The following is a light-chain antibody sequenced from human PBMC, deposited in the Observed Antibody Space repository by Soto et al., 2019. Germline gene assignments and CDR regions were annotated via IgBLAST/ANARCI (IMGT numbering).Light chain of an antibody. V-gene: IGKV3-20*01. CDR3: QQYGSSPRT. Sequence: EIVLTQSPGTLSLSPGERATLSCRASQSVSSSYLAWYQQKPGQAPRLLIYAASSRATGIPDRFSGSGSGTDFTLTISRLEPEDFPVYYCQQYGSSPRTFGQGTKVEIK. J-gene: IGKJ1*01. CDR1: QSVSSSY. CDR2: AAS.